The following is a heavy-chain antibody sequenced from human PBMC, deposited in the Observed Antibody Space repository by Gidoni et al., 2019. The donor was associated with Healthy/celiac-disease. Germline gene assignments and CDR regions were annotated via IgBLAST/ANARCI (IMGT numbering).Heavy chain of an antibody. CDR2: IHHSGST. D-gene: IGHD5-12*01. J-gene: IGHJ1*01. CDR3: ARGGRRWLQLRDGYFQH. Sequence: QVQLQQWGAGRVKPSETLSLTCAVYGGSFSGYYGSWIRQPPGKGLEWIGEIHHSGSTNYNPSLKSRVTISVDTSKNQFSLKLSSVTAADTAVYYCARGGRRWLQLRDGYFQHWGQGTLVTVSS. CDR1: GGSFSGYY. V-gene: IGHV4-34*01.